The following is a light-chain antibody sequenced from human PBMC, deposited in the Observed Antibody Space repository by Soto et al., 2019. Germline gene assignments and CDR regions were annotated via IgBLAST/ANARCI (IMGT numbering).Light chain of an antibody. J-gene: IGKJ1*01. CDR3: QQSYRGQAWT. CDR2: TAS. V-gene: IGKV1-39*01. Sequence: LQLNQYPSSLSASVGDRVTITCRASQSISDFLNWYQQKAGQAPKLLIYTASHLQSGVPSRLSGSGSGTDFTLTISSLQPEDFATYFCQQSYRGQAWTFGQGTKV. CDR1: QSISDF.